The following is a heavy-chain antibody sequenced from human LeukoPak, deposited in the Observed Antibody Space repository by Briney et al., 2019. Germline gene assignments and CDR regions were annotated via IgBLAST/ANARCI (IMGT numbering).Heavy chain of an antibody. CDR2: ISSSSSYI. Sequence: GGSLRLSCAASGFTFSSYSMNWVRQAPGKGLEWVSSISSSSSYIYYADSVKGRFTISRDNAKNSLYLQMNSLRAEDTAVYYCAKDAAAAGSAYYFEYWGQGTLVTVSS. CDR3: AKDAAAAGSAYYFEY. CDR1: GFTFSSYS. J-gene: IGHJ4*02. V-gene: IGHV3-21*04. D-gene: IGHD6-13*01.